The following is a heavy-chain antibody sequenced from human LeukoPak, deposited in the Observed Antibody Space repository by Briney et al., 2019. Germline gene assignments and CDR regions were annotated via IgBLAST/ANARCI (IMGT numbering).Heavy chain of an antibody. Sequence: NPSETLSLTCAVYGGAFSGYYWTWIRQPPGKGLEWIGEINHSGSTNSNPSLKSRVTISVDTSNNQFSLNLNSVTAADTAVYYCARHGYCSGGSCYSWGYYYYMDVWGKGTTVTISS. CDR2: INHSGST. J-gene: IGHJ6*03. V-gene: IGHV4-34*01. D-gene: IGHD2-15*01. CDR3: ARHGYCSGGSCYSWGYYYYMDV. CDR1: GGAFSGYY.